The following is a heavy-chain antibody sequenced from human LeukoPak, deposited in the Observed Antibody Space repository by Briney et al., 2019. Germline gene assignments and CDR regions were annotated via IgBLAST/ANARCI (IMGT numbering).Heavy chain of an antibody. V-gene: IGHV1-46*01. CDR3: APSDILTGWFDY. J-gene: IGHJ4*02. D-gene: IGHD3-9*01. Sequence: ASVKVSCKASGYTFTTYYMHWVRQAPGQGLEWMGIINPSGGSTSYAQKFTGRVTITRATYTSTVYMDLSSLRSSDTDTSYYAPSDILTGWFDYWGQGSLVSVCS. CDR2: INPSGGST. CDR1: GYTFTTYY.